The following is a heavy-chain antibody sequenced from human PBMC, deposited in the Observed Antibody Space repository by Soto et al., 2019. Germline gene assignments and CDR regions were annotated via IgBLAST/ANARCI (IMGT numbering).Heavy chain of an antibody. J-gene: IGHJ4*02. CDR1: GFTFSSYS. CDR3: ARDSVYGGNPPPFDY. CDR2: ISTGSSYI. V-gene: IGHV3-21*01. Sequence: GGSLRLSCAASGFTFSSYSMNWVRQAPGKGLEWVSFISTGSSYIYYADSVKGRFTISRDNAKNSLYLQMNSLRADDAAVYYCARDSVYGGNPPPFDYWGQGTLVTVSS. D-gene: IGHD4-17*01.